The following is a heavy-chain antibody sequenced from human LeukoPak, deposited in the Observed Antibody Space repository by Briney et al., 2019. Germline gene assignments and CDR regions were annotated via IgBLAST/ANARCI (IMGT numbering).Heavy chain of an antibody. V-gene: IGHV3-30*02. J-gene: IGHJ4*02. D-gene: IGHD2-2*03. CDR3: AKDGGYRSSTSCYPNSEYFDY. CDR1: GFTFSSYG. Sequence: GGSLRLSCAASGFTFSSYGMHWVRQAPGKGLEWVAFIRYDGSNKYYADSVKGRFTISRDNSKNTLYLQMNSLRAEDTAVYYCAKDGGYRSSTSCYPNSEYFDYWGQGTLVTVSS. CDR2: IRYDGSNK.